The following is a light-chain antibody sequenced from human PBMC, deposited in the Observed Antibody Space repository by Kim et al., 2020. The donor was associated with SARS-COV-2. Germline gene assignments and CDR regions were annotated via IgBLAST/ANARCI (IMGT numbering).Light chain of an antibody. CDR1: DIGRKR. CDR2: YDS. V-gene: IGLV3-21*02. J-gene: IGLJ7*01. Sequence: PREEATITTGGRDIGRKRVDWYQQKPGQASLLVVYYDSGQRSGVTQGLSGATTANTATLIISRVEDGKEADDYCHVWGNSSDHGEFGGGTQLTVL. CDR3: HVWGNSSDHGE.